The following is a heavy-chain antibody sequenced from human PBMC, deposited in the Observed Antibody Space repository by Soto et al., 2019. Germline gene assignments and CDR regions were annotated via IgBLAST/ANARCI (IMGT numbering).Heavy chain of an antibody. J-gene: IGHJ5*02. V-gene: IGHV2-5*01. CDR1: GFSLRTSGVG. CDR3: AKSGSSGWYGWFDP. CDR2: IYWNDDK. Sequence: SGPTLVNPTQTLTLTCIFSGFSLRTSGVGVGWIRQPPGKALEWLGFIYWNDDKRYSPSLKSRLTITKDTSKNQVVLTMTNMDPVDTATYYCAKSGSSGWYGWFDPWGQGPRVTVAS. D-gene: IGHD6-19*01.